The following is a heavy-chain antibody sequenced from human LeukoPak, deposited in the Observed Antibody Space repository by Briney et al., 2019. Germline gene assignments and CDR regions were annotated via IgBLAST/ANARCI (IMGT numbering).Heavy chain of an antibody. V-gene: IGHV3-13*05. CDR3: ARGAGRYCSSTSCYPDAFDI. Sequence: PGGSLRLSCAASGFSFSSYDMHWVRQATGKGLEWVSAIGTAGDPYYPGSVKGRFTISRENAKNSFYLQMNSLRAGDTAVYYCARGAGRYCSSTSCYPDAFDIWGQGTMVTVSS. D-gene: IGHD2-2*01. CDR1: GFSFSSYD. CDR2: IGTAGDP. J-gene: IGHJ3*02.